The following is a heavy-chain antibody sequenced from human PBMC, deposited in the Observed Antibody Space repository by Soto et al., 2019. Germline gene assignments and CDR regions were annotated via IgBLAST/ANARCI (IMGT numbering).Heavy chain of an antibody. V-gene: IGHV4-31*03. CDR3: ASSISPHSRSRDSGSYDYFDY. J-gene: IGHJ4*02. CDR1: GGSISSGCYY. Sequence: SETLSLTCTVSGGSISSGCYYWSWIRQHPGKGLEWIGYIYYSGSTYYNPSLKSRVTISVDTSKNQFSLKLSSVTAADTAVYYCASSISPHSRSRDSGSYDYFDYWGQGTLVTVSS. D-gene: IGHD1-26*01. CDR2: IYYSGST.